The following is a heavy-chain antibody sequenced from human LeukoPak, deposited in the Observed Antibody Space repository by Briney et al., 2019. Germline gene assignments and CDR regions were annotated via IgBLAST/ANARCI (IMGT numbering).Heavy chain of an antibody. Sequence: GGSLRLSCAASGFTFSSYAINWVRQAPGKGLEWVSAISGAGGTIYYADSVKGRFTVSRDNSKNTLYLQMNSVRAEDTAVYNCAKGALRGHSSSWYGDFWGQGTLVTVSS. J-gene: IGHJ4*02. V-gene: IGHV3-23*01. CDR1: GFTFSSYA. D-gene: IGHD6-13*01. CDR2: ISGAGGTI. CDR3: AKGALRGHSSSWYGDF.